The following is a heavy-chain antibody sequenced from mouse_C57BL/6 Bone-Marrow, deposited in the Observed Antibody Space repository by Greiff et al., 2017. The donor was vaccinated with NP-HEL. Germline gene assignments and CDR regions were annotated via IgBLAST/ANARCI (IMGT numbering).Heavy chain of an antibody. CDR1: GYSFTDYN. CDR2: INPNYGTT. J-gene: IGHJ2*01. CDR3: ARDYYGPYDMDY. Sequence: VQLQQSGPELVKPGPSVKISCKASGYSFTDYNMNWVKQSNGKSLEWIGVINPNYGTTSYTPKFKGKATLTVDKSSSTADMQLNSLTSEDSAVYYCARDYYGPYDMDYWGQGTTLTVSS. V-gene: IGHV1-39*01. D-gene: IGHD1-1*01.